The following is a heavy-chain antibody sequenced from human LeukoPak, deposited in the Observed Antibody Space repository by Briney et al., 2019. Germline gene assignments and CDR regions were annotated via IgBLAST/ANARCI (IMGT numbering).Heavy chain of an antibody. Sequence: SQTLSLTCAISGDSVSSKSATWNWIRQSPSRGLEWLGRTYYTSKWYNDYAISVKSRITINPDTSKNQFSLQLNSVTPEDTAVYYCAREGWFGEPPSHWFDPWGQETLVTVSS. CDR1: GDSVSSKSAT. CDR2: TYYTSKWYN. D-gene: IGHD3-10*01. CDR3: AREGWFGEPPSHWFDP. V-gene: IGHV6-1*01. J-gene: IGHJ5*02.